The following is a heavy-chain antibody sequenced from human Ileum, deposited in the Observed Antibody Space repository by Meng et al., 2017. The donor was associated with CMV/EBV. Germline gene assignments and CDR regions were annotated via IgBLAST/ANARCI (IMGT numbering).Heavy chain of an antibody. CDR3: ARDLTNKWFYY. CDR2: MYFSGIA. CDR1: GAPISSGGHS. J-gene: IGHJ4*02. D-gene: IGHD1-26*01. V-gene: IGHV4-39*07. Sequence: HVQEWGPGLDKPAGTLSCHGPRVGAPISSGGHSWAWFRQPPGKRLEWIGSMYFSGIADYNPSLKSRVTISLHATQKQFSLRLTSVTAADSAVYFCARDLTNKWFYYWGQGTLVTVSS.